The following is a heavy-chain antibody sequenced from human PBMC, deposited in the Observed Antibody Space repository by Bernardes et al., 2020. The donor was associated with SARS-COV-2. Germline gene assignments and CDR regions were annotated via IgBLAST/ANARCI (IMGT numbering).Heavy chain of an antibody. CDR3: ARLKEGLYHFDN. Sequence: ASVKDSCKAFGYTFIDYYIQWMRQAPGQGLEWMGWINPNSGGTKYAQRFQGRVTMTRDTSISTVYMDLSRMRSDDTAVYYCARLKEGLYHFDNWGQGTLVTVSS. CDR2: INPNSGGT. J-gene: IGHJ4*02. CDR1: GYTFIDYY. V-gene: IGHV1-2*02.